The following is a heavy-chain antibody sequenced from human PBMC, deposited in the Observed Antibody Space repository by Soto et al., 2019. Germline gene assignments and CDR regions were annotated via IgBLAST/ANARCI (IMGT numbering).Heavy chain of an antibody. V-gene: IGHV1-8*01. CDR3: ARRSPYYDFWSGYYGYYYYGMDV. Sequence: QVQLVQSGAEVKKPGASVKVSCKASGYTFTSYDITWVRQATGQGLEWMGWMNPNSGNTGYAQKFQGRVTMTRNTSISTAYMELSSLRSEDTAVYYCARRSPYYDFWSGYYGYYYYGMDVRGQGTTVTVSS. CDR2: MNPNSGNT. CDR1: GYTFTSYD. D-gene: IGHD3-3*01. J-gene: IGHJ6*02.